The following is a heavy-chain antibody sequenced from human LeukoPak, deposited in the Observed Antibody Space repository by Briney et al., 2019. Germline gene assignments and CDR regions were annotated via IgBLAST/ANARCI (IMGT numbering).Heavy chain of an antibody. V-gene: IGHV3-23*01. J-gene: IGHJ4*02. CDR1: GFTFSSYA. D-gene: IGHD3-16*01. Sequence: PGGSLRLSCAASGFTFSSYAMNWVRQAPGKGLEWVSAIRSSGGSTYYADSVKGRFTISRDNSKNTLYLQMSSLRAEDTAVYYCAKDRSGGFSHFDYWGQGTLVTVSS. CDR3: AKDRSGGFSHFDY. CDR2: IRSSGGST.